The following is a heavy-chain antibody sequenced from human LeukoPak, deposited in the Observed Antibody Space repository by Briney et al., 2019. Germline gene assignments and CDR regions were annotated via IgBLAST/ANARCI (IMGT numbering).Heavy chain of an antibody. CDR3: TVRSSI. Sequence: GGSLRLSCAASGFTFSDYWMSWVRQAPGKGLEWVGRIKSKGDGETIDYNTPVKGRFSISRDDSKNTLYLQMNSLKDEDTAMYYCTVRSSIWSQGTLVTVSS. D-gene: IGHD3-3*02. J-gene: IGHJ4*02. CDR1: GFTFSDYW. CDR2: IKSKGDGETI. V-gene: IGHV3-15*01.